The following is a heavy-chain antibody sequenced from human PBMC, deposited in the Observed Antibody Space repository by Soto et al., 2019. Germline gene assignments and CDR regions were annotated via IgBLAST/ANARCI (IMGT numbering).Heavy chain of an antibody. V-gene: IGHV4-34*01. J-gene: IGHJ4*02. CDR3: ARGRSAHYYDHTGIEY. CDR2: ISQSGDA. Sequence: SETLSLTCAVYGESLSGYYWNWIRQPPGKGLEWIGEISQSGDANYNPSLKSRVTMSVDTSRTQSSLRLTSVTAADTAVFYCARGRSAHYYDHTGIEYWGQGTLVTVSS. D-gene: IGHD3-22*01. CDR1: GESLSGYY.